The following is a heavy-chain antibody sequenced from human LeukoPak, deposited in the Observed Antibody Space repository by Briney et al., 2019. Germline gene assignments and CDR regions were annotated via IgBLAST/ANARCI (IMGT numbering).Heavy chain of an antibody. CDR1: GFTFSSYG. Sequence: GRSLRLSCAASGFTFSSYGMHWVRQAPGKGLEWVAVISYDGSNKYYADSVKGRFTISRDNSKNTLYLQMNSLRAEDTAVYYCAKSHDYGDYPGDYWGQGTQVTVSS. CDR3: AKSHDYGDYPGDY. D-gene: IGHD4-17*01. V-gene: IGHV3-30*18. CDR2: ISYDGSNK. J-gene: IGHJ4*02.